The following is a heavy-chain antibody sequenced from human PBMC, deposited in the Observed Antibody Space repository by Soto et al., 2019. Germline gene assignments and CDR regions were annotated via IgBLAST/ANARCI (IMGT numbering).Heavy chain of an antibody. CDR2: IRAKAHGGTT. CDR1: AFNFADYA. Sequence: RRLSCTASAFNFADYAMNWVRQVPGKGLEWVGFIRAKAHGGTTDYAASVKGRFTISRDDSKSIAYLQMNSLKTEDTALYYCTRAYDSSPLDYWGQGTRVTVSS. J-gene: IGHJ4*02. CDR3: TRAYDSSPLDY. D-gene: IGHD3-22*01. V-gene: IGHV3-49*04.